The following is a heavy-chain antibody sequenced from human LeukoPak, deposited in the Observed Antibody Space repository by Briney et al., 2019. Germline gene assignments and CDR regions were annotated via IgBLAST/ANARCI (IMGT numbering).Heavy chain of an antibody. Sequence: GASVKVSCKASGGTFSSYTISWSRQAPGQGPEWMGRIIPILGIANYAQKFQGRVTITADKSTSTAYMELSSLRSEDTAVYYCARGDDQTYYYYYYMDVWGKGTTVTVSS. CDR3: ARGDDQTYYYYYYMDV. CDR2: IIPILGIA. V-gene: IGHV1-69*02. CDR1: GGTFSSYT. J-gene: IGHJ6*03. D-gene: IGHD3-10*01.